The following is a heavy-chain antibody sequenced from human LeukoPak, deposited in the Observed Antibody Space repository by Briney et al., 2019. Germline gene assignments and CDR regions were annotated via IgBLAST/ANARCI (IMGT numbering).Heavy chain of an antibody. V-gene: IGHV1-8*01. Sequence: ASVKVSCKASRYTFTSDDINWVRQAPGQGLEWMGWMNPNSGNTGYAQKFQGRVTMTRNASVSTAYMELSSLRSEDTAVYYCARKNYGSNRWFDPWGQGTLVTVSS. D-gene: IGHD4/OR15-4a*01. CDR3: ARKNYGSNRWFDP. CDR2: MNPNSGNT. CDR1: RYTFTSDD. J-gene: IGHJ5*02.